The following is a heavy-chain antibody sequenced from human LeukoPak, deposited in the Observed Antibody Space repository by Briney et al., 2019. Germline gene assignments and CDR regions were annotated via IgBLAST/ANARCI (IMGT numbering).Heavy chain of an antibody. Sequence: PGGSLRLSCAASGFTVSSNYMSWVRQAPGKGLEWVSVIYSGGSTYYADSVKGRFTISRDNSKNTLYLQINSLRAEDTAVYYCAWGSSGYYYAAFDYWGQGTLVTVSS. CDR1: GFTVSSNY. J-gene: IGHJ4*02. V-gene: IGHV3-53*01. CDR2: IYSGGST. D-gene: IGHD3-22*01. CDR3: AWGSSGYYYAAFDY.